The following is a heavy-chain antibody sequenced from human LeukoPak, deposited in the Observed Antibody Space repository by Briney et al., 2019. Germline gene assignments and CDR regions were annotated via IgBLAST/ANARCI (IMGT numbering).Heavy chain of an antibody. Sequence: SVKVSCKASGGTFSSYAISWVRQAPGQGLEWIGRIIPIFGTANYAQKFQGRVTITADESTSTAYMELSSLRSEDTAVYYCARDRRAPAATNFNWFDPWGQGTLVTVSS. CDR3: ARDRRAPAATNFNWFDP. J-gene: IGHJ5*02. CDR2: IIPIFGTA. V-gene: IGHV1-69*13. CDR1: GGTFSSYA. D-gene: IGHD2-2*01.